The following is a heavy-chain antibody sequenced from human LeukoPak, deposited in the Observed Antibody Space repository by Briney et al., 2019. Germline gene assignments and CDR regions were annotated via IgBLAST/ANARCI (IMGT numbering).Heavy chain of an antibody. J-gene: IGHJ3*02. V-gene: IGHV4-59*01. CDR3: ARGFGYDSTGYRAFDI. CDR1: GASISTYY. CDR2: IDYSGST. D-gene: IGHD3-22*01. Sequence: PSETLSLTCTVSGASISTYYWNWIRQPPGKGLEWIGYIDYSGSTNYNPSLRSRVAISVDTSKNHFSLKLSSVTAADTAVYYCARGFGYDSTGYRAFDIWGQGTMVTVSS.